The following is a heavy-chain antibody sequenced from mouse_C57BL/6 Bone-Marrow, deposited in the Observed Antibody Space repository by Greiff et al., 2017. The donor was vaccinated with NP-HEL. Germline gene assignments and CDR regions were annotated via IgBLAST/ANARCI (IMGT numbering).Heavy chain of an antibody. CDR3: AKTTMSTTRSVCYAMDY. V-gene: IGHV1-55*01. Sequence: QVQLQQPGAELVKPGASVKMSCKASGYTFTSYWITWVKQRPGQGLEWIGDIYPGSGSTNYNEKFKSKATLTVDTSSSTAYMQLSSLKSEDSAVYYCAKTTMSTTRSVCYAMDYWGQGTSVTVSS. CDR2: IYPGSGST. J-gene: IGHJ4*01. CDR1: GYTFTSYW. D-gene: IGHD2-4*01.